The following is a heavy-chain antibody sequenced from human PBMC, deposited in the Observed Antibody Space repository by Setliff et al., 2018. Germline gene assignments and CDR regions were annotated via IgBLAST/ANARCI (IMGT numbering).Heavy chain of an antibody. Sequence: GGSLRLSCAASGFTFSSYWMSWVRQAPGKGLEWVANIKQDGSEKYYVDSVKGRFTISRDNAKNSLYLQMNSLRAEDTAVYYCAREAVVARGEGYYCCGMDVWGQGTTVTVSS. V-gene: IGHV3-7*01. CDR3: AREAVVARGEGYYCCGMDV. CDR1: GFTFSSYW. J-gene: IGHJ6*02. CDR2: IKQDGSEK. D-gene: IGHD2-15*01.